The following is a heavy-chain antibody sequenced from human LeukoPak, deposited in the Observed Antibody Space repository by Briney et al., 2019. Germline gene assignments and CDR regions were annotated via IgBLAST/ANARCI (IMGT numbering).Heavy chain of an antibody. CDR2: IYYSGST. CDR1: GGSISSYY. V-gene: IGHV4-59*05. CDR3: ARRSTAAAGHWFDP. D-gene: IGHD6-13*01. J-gene: IGHJ5*02. Sequence: NPSETLSLTCTVSGGSISSYYWSWIRQPPGKGLEWIGSIYYSGSTYYNPSLKSRVTISVDTSKNQFSLKLSSVTAADTAVYYCARRSTAAAGHWFDPWGQGTLVTVSS.